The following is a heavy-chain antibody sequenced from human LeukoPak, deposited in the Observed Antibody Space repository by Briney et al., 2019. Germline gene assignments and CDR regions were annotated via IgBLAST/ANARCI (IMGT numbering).Heavy chain of an antibody. V-gene: IGHV4-59*01. CDR1: GGSISSYY. J-gene: IGHJ1*01. Sequence: SETLSLTCTVSGGSISSYYWGWIRQPPGKGLEWIGYIYYSGSTNYNPSLKSRVTISVDTSKNQFSLKLSSVTAADTAVYYCARGGMVRGVPVWFQHWGQDTLVTVSS. CDR2: IYYSGST. CDR3: ARGGMVRGVPVWFQH. D-gene: IGHD3-10*01.